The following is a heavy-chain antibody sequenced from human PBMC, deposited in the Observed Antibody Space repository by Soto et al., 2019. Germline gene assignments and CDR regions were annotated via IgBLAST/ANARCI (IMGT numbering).Heavy chain of an antibody. CDR2: IWYDGSNK. CDR1: GFTFSSYG. D-gene: IGHD1-26*01. J-gene: IGHJ6*02. Sequence: GGSLRLSCAASGFTFSSYGMHWVRQAPGKGLEWVAVIWYDGSNKYYADSVKGRFTISRDNSKNTLYLQMNSLRAEDTAVYYCARDGRRNESIVGATTSLYYYYGMDVWGQGTTVTVSS. CDR3: ARDGRRNESIVGATTSLYYYYGMDV. V-gene: IGHV3-33*01.